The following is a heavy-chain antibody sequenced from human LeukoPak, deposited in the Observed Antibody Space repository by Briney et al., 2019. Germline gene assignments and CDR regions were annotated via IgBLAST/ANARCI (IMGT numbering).Heavy chain of an antibody. CDR3: ARSPGCGGSCYSGNYYYYGMDV. V-gene: IGHV4-59*01. Sequence: SETLSLTCTVSGGSISSYYWSWIRQPPGKGLEWIGYIYYSGSANYNPSLKSRVTISVDTFKNQFSLKLSSVTAADTAVYYCARSPGCGGSCYSGNYYYYGMDVWGKGTTVTVSS. D-gene: IGHD2-15*01. CDR2: IYYSGSA. J-gene: IGHJ6*04. CDR1: GGSISSYY.